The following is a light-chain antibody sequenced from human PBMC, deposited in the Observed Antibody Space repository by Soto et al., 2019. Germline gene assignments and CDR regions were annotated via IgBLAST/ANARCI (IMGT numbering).Light chain of an antibody. Sequence: DIQMTQSPSSLCASLGYSVTITCRASQTIVTYLNWYQQKPGNAPKLLIYAASNLQNGVPSRFSGSGSGTDFTLTISSLQPEDFATYFCQQTSSNPRTFGQGTKVDI. J-gene: IGKJ1*01. CDR1: QTIVTY. CDR2: AAS. V-gene: IGKV1-39*01. CDR3: QQTSSNPRT.